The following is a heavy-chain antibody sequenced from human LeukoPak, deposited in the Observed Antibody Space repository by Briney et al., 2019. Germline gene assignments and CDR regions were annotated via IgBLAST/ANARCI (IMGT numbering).Heavy chain of an antibody. CDR3: AKTGMLRRVGYLDV. CDR1: GFIFSDYG. CDR2: IAYDGNNT. Sequence: GRSLRLSCVASGFIFSDYGIQWVRQAPGKGLEWVAVIAYDGNNTYYGDPVRGRFTISRDNSKKMVYLEMNSLRVEDTAVYYCAKTGMLRRVGYLDVWGKGTAVIVSS. V-gene: IGHV3-30*18. J-gene: IGHJ6*04. D-gene: IGHD1-1*01.